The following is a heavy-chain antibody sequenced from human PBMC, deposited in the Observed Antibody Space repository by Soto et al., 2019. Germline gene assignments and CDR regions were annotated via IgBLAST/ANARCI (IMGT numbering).Heavy chain of an antibody. CDR1: GFTFTNAW. CDR2: IKSRTDGGTA. J-gene: IGHJ4*02. CDR3: TRDWRVDD. Sequence: PGGSLRLSCAASGFTFTNAWMSWVRQAPGKGLEWIGRIKSRTDGGTADYAAPLKGRFTISRDDSKTTVYLQMSSLKTEDTAVYYCTRDWRVDDWGQGTLVTVS. V-gene: IGHV3-15*01.